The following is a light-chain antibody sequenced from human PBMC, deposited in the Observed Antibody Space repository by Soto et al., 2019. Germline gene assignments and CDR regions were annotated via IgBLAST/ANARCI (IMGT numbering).Light chain of an antibody. CDR1: SSDVGGYKY. CDR2: DVT. J-gene: IGLJ1*01. V-gene: IGLV2-14*01. Sequence: QSALTQPASVSESPGQSITISCTGSSSDVGGYKYVSWYQQHPGKAPKLLIYDVTNRPSGVSNRFSGSKSGYTASLTLSGLPSEDAADYYCSSYTSFKTLVFGTGTKLTVL. CDR3: SSYTSFKTLV.